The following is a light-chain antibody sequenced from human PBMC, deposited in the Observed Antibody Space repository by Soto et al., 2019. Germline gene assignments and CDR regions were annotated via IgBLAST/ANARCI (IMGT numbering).Light chain of an antibody. Sequence: QSVLTQPASVSGSPGQSITISCTGTSSDVGIYNLVSWYQQHPGKAPKLMIYEVSKRPSGVSNRFSGSKSGNTASLTISGLQAEDEADYYCCSYAGGSTWVFGGGTKLTVL. V-gene: IGLV2-23*02. CDR3: CSYAGGSTWV. CDR1: SSDVGIYNL. J-gene: IGLJ3*02. CDR2: EVS.